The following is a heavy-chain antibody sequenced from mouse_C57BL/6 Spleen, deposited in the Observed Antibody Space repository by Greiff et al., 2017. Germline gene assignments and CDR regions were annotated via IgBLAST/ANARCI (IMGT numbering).Heavy chain of an antibody. CDR2: IHPNSGST. CDR3: AREGVTTVVARYFDV. J-gene: IGHJ1*03. Sequence: QVQLQQPGAELVKPGASVKLSCKASGYTFTSYWMHWVKQRPGQGLEWIGMIHPNSGSTNYNEKFKSKATLTVDKSSSTAYMQLSSLTSEDSAVYYGAREGVTTVVARYFDVWGTGTTVTVSS. D-gene: IGHD1-1*01. V-gene: IGHV1-64*01. CDR1: GYTFTSYW.